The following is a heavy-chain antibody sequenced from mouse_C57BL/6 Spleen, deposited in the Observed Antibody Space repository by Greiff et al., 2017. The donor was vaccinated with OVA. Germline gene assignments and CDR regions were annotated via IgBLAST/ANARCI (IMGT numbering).Heavy chain of an antibody. CDR3: ARGNYYGSSYALYAMDY. Sequence: VQLQQSGPELVKPGASVKISCKASGYTFTDYYMNWVKQSHGKSLEWIGDINPNNGGTSYTQKFKGKATLTVDKSSSTAYMELRSLTSEDSAVYYCARGNYYGSSYALYAMDYWGQGTSVTVSS. J-gene: IGHJ4*01. CDR1: GYTFTDYY. CDR2: INPNNGGT. D-gene: IGHD1-1*01. V-gene: IGHV1-26*01.